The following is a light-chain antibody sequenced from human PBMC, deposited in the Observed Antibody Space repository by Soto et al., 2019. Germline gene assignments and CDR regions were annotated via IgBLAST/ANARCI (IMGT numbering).Light chain of an antibody. J-gene: IGLJ1*01. CDR2: EVS. Sequence: QSVLTQPASVSGSPGQSITISCTGTSSDVGGYNFVSWYLQHPDKAPKLMIFEVSNRPSGVSNRFSGSKSGNTASLTISGLQAEEEADYYCSSYTSSSTPRVLGTATKVTV. CDR1: SSDVGGYNF. CDR3: SSYTSSSTPRV. V-gene: IGLV2-14*01.